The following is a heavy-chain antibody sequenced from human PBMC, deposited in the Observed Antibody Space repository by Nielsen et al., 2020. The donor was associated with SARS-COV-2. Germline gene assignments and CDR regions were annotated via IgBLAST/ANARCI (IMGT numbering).Heavy chain of an antibody. Sequence: SLKISCAASGFMFNYYGMHWVRQAPGKGLQWVAVIWYDGSKKYYADSVKGRFTISRDDSTNTVFLQMNSLRAEDTAVYHCARDSTFSNYYPDYWGQGTLVTVSS. V-gene: IGHV3-33*02. CDR1: GFMFNYYG. J-gene: IGHJ4*02. CDR3: ARDSTFSNYYPDY. CDR2: IWYDGSKK. D-gene: IGHD4-11*01.